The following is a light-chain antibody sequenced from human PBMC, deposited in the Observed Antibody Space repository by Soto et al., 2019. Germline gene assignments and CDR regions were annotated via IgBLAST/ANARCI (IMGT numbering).Light chain of an antibody. V-gene: IGKV1-9*01. J-gene: IGKJ2*01. CDR3: QQLNSHPRT. CDR1: QAIFKY. Sequence: DIQLTQSPIFLSASVGDRVTISCRASQAIFKYLAWYQQKPGKAPNLLIFGASTLQSGVPSRFSGSGAGTEFTLTISSLQPEDVATYYCQQLNSHPRTFGQGTKLEIK. CDR2: GAS.